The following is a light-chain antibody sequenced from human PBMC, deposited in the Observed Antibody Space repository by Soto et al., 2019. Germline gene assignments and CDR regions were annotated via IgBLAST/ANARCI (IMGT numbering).Light chain of an antibody. V-gene: IGKV1-27*01. CDR3: QKYNGAPRT. J-gene: IGKJ4*01. CDR1: QGIAVY. CDR2: GAS. Sequence: DIQMTQSPSSLSASVGDTVTITCRASQGIAVYLAWYQQKPGKVPKLLIFGASSLQSGVPSRFRGSGSGTDFTLTITSLQPEDVATYYCQKYNGAPRTFGGGTKVEIK.